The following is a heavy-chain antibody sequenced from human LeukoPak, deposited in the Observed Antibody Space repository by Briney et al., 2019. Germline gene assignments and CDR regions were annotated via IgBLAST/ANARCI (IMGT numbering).Heavy chain of an antibody. V-gene: IGHV5-51*04. D-gene: IGHD3-10*01. CDR1: GYSFTSYW. Sequence: GESLKISCKGSGYSFTSYWIGWVRQMPGKGPEWMGIIYPGDSDTRYSPSFQGQVTISADKPISTAYLQWSSLEASDTAMYYCARTSKLFFDYWGQGTLVTVSS. J-gene: IGHJ4*02. CDR3: ARTSKLFFDY. CDR2: IYPGDSDT.